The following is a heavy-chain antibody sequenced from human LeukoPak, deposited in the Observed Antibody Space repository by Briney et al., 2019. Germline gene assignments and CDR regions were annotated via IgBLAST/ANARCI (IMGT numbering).Heavy chain of an antibody. CDR1: GGTFSSYA. CDR2: IIPIFGTA. Sequence: SVKVSCKASGGTFSSYAISWVRQAPGQGPEWMGGIIPIFGTANYAQKFQGRVTITTDESTSTAYMELSSLRFDDTAVYYCAKVPTFMGGSHYYYGMDVWGQGTTVTVSS. D-gene: IGHD1-26*01. J-gene: IGHJ6*02. V-gene: IGHV1-69*05. CDR3: AKVPTFMGGSHYYYGMDV.